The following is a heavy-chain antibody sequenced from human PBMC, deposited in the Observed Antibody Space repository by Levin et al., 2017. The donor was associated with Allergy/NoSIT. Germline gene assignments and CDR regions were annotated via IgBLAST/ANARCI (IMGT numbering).Heavy chain of an antibody. V-gene: IGHV1-18*01. CDR3: AREADENSGYYFDY. J-gene: IGHJ4*02. CDR2: ISIYNDNT. Sequence: ASVKVSCKASVYTFTNFGVSWVRQAPGQGLEWVGWISIYNDNTIYAQRFQGRVAMTADIATRTVYMELRNLKSDDTAVYYCAREADENSGYYFDYWGQGTLVTVSS. CDR1: VYTFTNFG. D-gene: IGHD3-22*01.